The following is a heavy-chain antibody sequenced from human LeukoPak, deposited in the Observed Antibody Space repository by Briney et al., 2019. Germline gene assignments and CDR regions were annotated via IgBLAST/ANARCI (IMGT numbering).Heavy chain of an antibody. V-gene: IGHV1-69*04. CDR3: ARPDSSSDGKNDAFDI. Sequence: PVKVSRKASGGTFSSYAISGVRQAPGQGLEWMGRIIPILGIANYAQKFQGRVTITADKSKSTAYMELSSLRSEDTAVYYCARPDSSSDGKNDAFDIWGQGTMVTVSS. D-gene: IGHD6-13*01. CDR2: IIPILGIA. J-gene: IGHJ3*02. CDR1: GGTFSSYA.